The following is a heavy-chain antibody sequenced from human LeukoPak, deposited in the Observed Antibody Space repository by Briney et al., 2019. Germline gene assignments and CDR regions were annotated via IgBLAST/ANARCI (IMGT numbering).Heavy chain of an antibody. Sequence: GASVKVSCKASGGTFSSYAISWVRQAPGQGLEWMGGIIPIFGTANYAQKFQGRVTITTDESTSTAYMELSSLRSEDTAVYYCARVTERYSSSWYYFDYWGQGTLVTVSS. V-gene: IGHV1-69*05. CDR2: IIPIFGTA. CDR1: GGTFSSYA. CDR3: ARVTERYSSSWYYFDY. J-gene: IGHJ4*02. D-gene: IGHD6-13*01.